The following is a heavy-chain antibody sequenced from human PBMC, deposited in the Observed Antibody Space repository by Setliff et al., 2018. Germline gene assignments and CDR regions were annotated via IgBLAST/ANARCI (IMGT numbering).Heavy chain of an antibody. D-gene: IGHD1-26*01. V-gene: IGHV3-23*03. Sequence: GGSLRLSCAASGFTFSSYAMSWVRQAPGKGLEWVSVIYSGGSSTYYADSVKGRFTISRDNSKNTLYLQMNSLRAEDTAVYYCAKEGGRGYYFDYWGQGTLVTVSS. CDR2: IYSGGSST. CDR3: AKEGGRGYYFDY. CDR1: GFTFSSYA. J-gene: IGHJ4*02.